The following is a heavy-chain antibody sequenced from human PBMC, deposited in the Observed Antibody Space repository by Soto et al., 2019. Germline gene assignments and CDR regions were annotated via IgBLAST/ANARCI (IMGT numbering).Heavy chain of an antibody. D-gene: IGHD2-15*01. Sequence: PSETLSLTCTVSGGSISSGDYYWSWIRQPPGKGLEWIGYIYYSGSTYYNPSLKSRVTISVDTSKNQFSLKLSSVTAADTAVYYCARDIVVTNWFDPWGQGXLVTVYS. V-gene: IGHV4-30-4*01. J-gene: IGHJ5*02. CDR2: IYYSGST. CDR3: ARDIVVTNWFDP. CDR1: GGSISSGDYY.